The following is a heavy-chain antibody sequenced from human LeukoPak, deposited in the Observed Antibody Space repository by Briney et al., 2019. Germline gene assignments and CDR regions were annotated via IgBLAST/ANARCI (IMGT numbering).Heavy chain of an antibody. CDR1: GGSFSGYY. V-gene: IGHV4-34*01. Sequence: KSSETLSLTCAVYGGSFSGYYWSWIRQPPGKGLEWIGEINHSGSTNYNPSLKSRVTISVDTSKNQFSLKLSSVTAADTAVYYCARPHYDFWSGRFFDYWGQGTLVTVSS. J-gene: IGHJ4*02. CDR2: INHSGST. D-gene: IGHD3-3*01. CDR3: ARPHYDFWSGRFFDY.